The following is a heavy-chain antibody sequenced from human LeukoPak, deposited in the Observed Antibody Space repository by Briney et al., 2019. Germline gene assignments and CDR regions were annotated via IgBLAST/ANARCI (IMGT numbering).Heavy chain of an antibody. Sequence: GGSLRLSCAASGFTFSSYWMSWVRQAPGKGLEWVSYISSSGSTIYYADSVKGRFTISRDNAKNSLYLQMNSLRAEDTAVYYCARKDLRKWELRGAFDIWGQGTMVTVSS. D-gene: IGHD1-26*01. J-gene: IGHJ3*02. CDR3: ARKDLRKWELRGAFDI. V-gene: IGHV3-48*04. CDR2: ISSSGSTI. CDR1: GFTFSSYW.